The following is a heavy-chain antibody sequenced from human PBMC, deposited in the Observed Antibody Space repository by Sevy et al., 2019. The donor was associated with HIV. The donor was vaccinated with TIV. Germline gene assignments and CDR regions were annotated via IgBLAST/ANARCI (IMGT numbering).Heavy chain of an antibody. CDR2: VKSKSNGGTT. CDR1: GFTFTNAW. Sequence: GGSLRLSCAASGFTFTNAWMTWVRQAPGKGLEWVGRVKSKSNGGTTDYATPVKGRFIIARDDSKNTLYLQMNSLKTEETAVYYWLTDGLSGYSGYDWGITSDTADYWGQGTLVTVSS. D-gene: IGHD5-12*01. CDR3: LTDGLSGYSGYDWGITSDTADY. J-gene: IGHJ4*02. V-gene: IGHV3-15*01.